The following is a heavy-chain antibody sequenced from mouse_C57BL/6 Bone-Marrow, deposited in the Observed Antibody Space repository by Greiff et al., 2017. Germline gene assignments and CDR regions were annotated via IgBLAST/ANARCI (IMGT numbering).Heavy chain of an antibody. V-gene: IGHV1-15*01. Sequence: QVQLQQSGAELVRPGASVTLSCKASGYTFTDYEMHWVKQTPVHGLEWIGAIDPETGGTAHNQKFKGKAILTADKSSSTAYMELRSLTSEDSAVYYCTRDGSSYDGYWGQGTTLTVSS. CDR2: IDPETGGT. CDR3: TRDGSSYDGY. D-gene: IGHD1-1*01. J-gene: IGHJ2*01. CDR1: GYTFTDYE.